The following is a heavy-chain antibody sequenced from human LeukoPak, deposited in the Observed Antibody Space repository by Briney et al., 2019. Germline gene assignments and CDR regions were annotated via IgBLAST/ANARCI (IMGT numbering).Heavy chain of an antibody. J-gene: IGHJ4*02. V-gene: IGHV3-30*02. D-gene: IGHD3-22*01. CDR2: IRYDGSNK. Sequence: GGSLRLSCAASGFTFSSYGMRWVRQAPGKGLEWVAFIRYDGSNKYYADSVKGRFTISRDNSKNTLYLQMNSLRAEDTAVYYCAKSNYYDSSALGYWGQGTLVTVSS. CDR1: GFTFSSYG. CDR3: AKSNYYDSSALGY.